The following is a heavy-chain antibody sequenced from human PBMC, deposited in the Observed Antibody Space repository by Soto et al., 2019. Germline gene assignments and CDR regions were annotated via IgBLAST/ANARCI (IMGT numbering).Heavy chain of an antibody. CDR2: ISAYNGNT. V-gene: IGHV1-18*01. CDR1: GYTFTSYG. D-gene: IGHD2-2*01. Sequence: ASVKVSCKASGYTFTSYGISWVRQAPGQGLEWMGWISAYNGNTNYAQKLQGRVTMTTDTSTSTAYMELRSLRSDDTAVYYCARVLFDLGTAAAVTHWGQGTXVTVSS. J-gene: IGHJ4*02. CDR3: ARVLFDLGTAAAVTH.